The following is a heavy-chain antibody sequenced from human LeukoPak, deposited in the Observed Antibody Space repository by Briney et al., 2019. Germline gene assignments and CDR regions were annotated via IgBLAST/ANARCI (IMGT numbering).Heavy chain of an antibody. Sequence: GGSLRLSCAASGFSFSSYEMNWVRQAPGKGLEWVSYMSISGNSIYYADSVKGRFTISRDNAKNSLYLQMNSLRAEDTAVYYCATQGYSSGWYEVWYFDYWGQGTLVTVSS. J-gene: IGHJ4*02. D-gene: IGHD6-19*01. V-gene: IGHV3-48*03. CDR1: GFSFSSYE. CDR3: ATQGYSSGWYEVWYFDY. CDR2: MSISGNSI.